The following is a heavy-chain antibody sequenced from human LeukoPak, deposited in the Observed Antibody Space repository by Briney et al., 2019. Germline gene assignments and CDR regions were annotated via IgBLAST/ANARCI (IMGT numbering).Heavy chain of an antibody. Sequence: GGSLRLSCAASGFTFSSYDMHWVRQATGKGLEWVSAIGTAGDTYYPGSVKGRFTISRENAKNSLYLQMNSLRAGDTAVYYCARSSGWYEPFDYWGQGTLATVSS. V-gene: IGHV3-13*01. D-gene: IGHD6-19*01. CDR3: ARSSGWYEPFDY. J-gene: IGHJ4*02. CDR2: IGTAGDT. CDR1: GFTFSSYD.